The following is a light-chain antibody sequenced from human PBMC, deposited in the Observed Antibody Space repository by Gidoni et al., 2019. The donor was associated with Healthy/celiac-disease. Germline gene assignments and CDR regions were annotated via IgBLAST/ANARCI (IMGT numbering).Light chain of an antibody. J-gene: IGKJ1*01. CDR2: GAS. CDR3: QQYGSSPPRT. V-gene: IGKV3-20*01. CDR1: QSVSSSY. Sequence: EIVLTQSPGTLSLSQGERATLSCRSRQSVSSSYLAWYQQKPGQAPRLLIYGASSRATGIPDRFSGSGSGTDFTLTISRLEPEDFAVYYCQQYGSSPPRTFGQGTKVEIK.